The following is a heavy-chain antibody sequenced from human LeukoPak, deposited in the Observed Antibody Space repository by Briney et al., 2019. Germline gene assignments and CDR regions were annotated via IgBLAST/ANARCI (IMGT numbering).Heavy chain of an antibody. CDR2: IIPIFGTA. CDR1: GGTFSSYA. V-gene: IGHV1-69*13. D-gene: IGHD2-2*01. CDR3: ARGETYCSSTSCYEYEFDY. J-gene: IGHJ4*02. Sequence: SVKVSCKASGGTFSSYAISWVRQAPGQGLEWMGGIIPIFGTANYAQKFQGRVTITADESTSTAYMELSSLRSEDTAVYYCARGETYCSSTSCYEYEFDYWGQGTLVTVSS.